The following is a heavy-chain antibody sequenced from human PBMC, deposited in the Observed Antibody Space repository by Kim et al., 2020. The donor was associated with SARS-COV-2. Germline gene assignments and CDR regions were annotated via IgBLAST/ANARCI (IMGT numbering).Heavy chain of an antibody. CDR3: AHRYDLDDLSI. Sequence: ASVKVSCKTSGYTFNDYFIHWVRQAPGQGLEWMGWISPSSGRTRLTQRFQGRVTMTRDTSINTAYMELDRVTFDDTATYFCAHRYDLDDLSIRGQGTLVTVSS. D-gene: IGHD2-2*01. J-gene: IGHJ3*02. CDR2: ISPSSGRT. CDR1: GYTFNDYF. V-gene: IGHV1-2*02.